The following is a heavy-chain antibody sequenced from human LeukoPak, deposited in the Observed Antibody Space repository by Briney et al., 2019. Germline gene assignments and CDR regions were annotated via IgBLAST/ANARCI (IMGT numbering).Heavy chain of an antibody. V-gene: IGHV3-23*01. J-gene: IGHJ4*02. CDR2: ITNNGATT. CDR3: AKDWGYGSGTYYPH. CDR1: GFTFSSNS. Sequence: GGSLRLSGAASGFTFSSNSMNWVRQAPGRGLEWVSVITNNGATTYYADSVKGRFTISRDNSKNMLYLQMNSLRAEDTAVYYCAKDWGYGSGTYYPHWGQGALVTVSS. D-gene: IGHD3-10*01.